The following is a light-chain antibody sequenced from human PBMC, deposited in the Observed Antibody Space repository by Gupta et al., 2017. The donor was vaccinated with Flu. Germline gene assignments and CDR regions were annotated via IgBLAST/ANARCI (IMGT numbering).Light chain of an antibody. CDR2: DDT. Sequence: SYVLTQPPSVSVAPGQTATITCGGDKIGSKSVHWYQQKAGQAPVLVLYDDTDRPSGIPERFSGSNSGNTATLTISRVEGGDEAVYYCQVWDTDFDHQVFGAGTKVTV. J-gene: IGLJ1*01. CDR1: KIGSKS. CDR3: QVWDTDFDHQV. V-gene: IGLV3-21*02.